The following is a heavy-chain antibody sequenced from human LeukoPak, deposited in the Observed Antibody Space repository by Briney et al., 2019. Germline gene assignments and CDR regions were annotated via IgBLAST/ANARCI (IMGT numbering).Heavy chain of an antibody. Sequence: SETLSLTCTVPGGAISGYYWSWIRQPPGKGLEWIGYIYYGGSTKYNPSLKSRVTISVDASKNQFSLRLSSLTAADTAVYYCARGALDTKTRFDYWGQGTLVTVSS. J-gene: IGHJ4*02. CDR1: GGAISGYY. CDR3: ARGALDTKTRFDY. V-gene: IGHV4-59*01. CDR2: IYYGGST. D-gene: IGHD5-18*01.